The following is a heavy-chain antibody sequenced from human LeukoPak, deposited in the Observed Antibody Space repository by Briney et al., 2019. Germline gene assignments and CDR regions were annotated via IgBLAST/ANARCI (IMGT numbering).Heavy chain of an antibody. V-gene: IGHV4-4*07. CDR1: GDSISSYY. Sequence: SETLSLTCTVSGDSISSYYWTWIRQPAGKGLEWIGRIYTSGSTNYSPSLKSRVTMSADTSKNQVSLNVTSVTAADTAVYYCAREGATTRPLDYWGQGTLVTVSS. D-gene: IGHD4-17*01. J-gene: IGHJ4*02. CDR2: IYTSGST. CDR3: AREGATTRPLDY.